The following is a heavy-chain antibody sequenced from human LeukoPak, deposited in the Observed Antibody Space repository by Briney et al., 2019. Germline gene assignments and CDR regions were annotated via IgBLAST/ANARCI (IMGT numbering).Heavy chain of an antibody. J-gene: IGHJ4*02. D-gene: IGHD3-10*01. CDR2: INHSGST. V-gene: IGHV4-34*01. Sequence: SETLSLTCAVYGGSFSGYHWSWIRQPPGKGLEWIREINHSGSTNYNPSLKSRVTISVDTPKNQFSLKLSSVTAADTAVYYCARTRYYYNSRSYGAPYYFDYWGQGTLVTVSS. CDR3: ARTRYYYNSRSYGAPYYFDY. CDR1: GGSFSGYH.